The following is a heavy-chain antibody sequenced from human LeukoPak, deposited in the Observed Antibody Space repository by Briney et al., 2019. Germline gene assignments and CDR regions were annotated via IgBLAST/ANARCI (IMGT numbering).Heavy chain of an antibody. J-gene: IGHJ3*02. CDR1: GFTFSSYE. Sequence: GGSLRLSCAASGFTFSSYEMNWVRQAPGKGLEWVSYISSGRTIYYADSVKGRFTISRDSAKNSLYLQMNSLRAEDTAVYYCARLYSSSSGKAFDIWGQGTMVTVSS. CDR3: ARLYSSSSGKAFDI. V-gene: IGHV3-48*03. D-gene: IGHD6-6*01. CDR2: ISSGRTI.